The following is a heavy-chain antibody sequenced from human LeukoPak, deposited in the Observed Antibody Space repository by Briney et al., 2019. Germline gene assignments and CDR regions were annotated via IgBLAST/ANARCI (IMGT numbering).Heavy chain of an antibody. CDR2: IKKDGSEK. J-gene: IGHJ4*02. D-gene: IGHD1-26*01. CDR3: ARDSANVVGAKSIFDY. CDR1: GFTFSSYW. V-gene: IGHV3-7*01. Sequence: GGSLRLSCAASGFTFSSYWMSWVRQAPGKGLEWVANIKKDGSEKYYVDSVKGRFTISRDNAKTSLCLQMSSLRAEDTAVYYCARDSANVVGAKSIFDYWGQGALVTVSS.